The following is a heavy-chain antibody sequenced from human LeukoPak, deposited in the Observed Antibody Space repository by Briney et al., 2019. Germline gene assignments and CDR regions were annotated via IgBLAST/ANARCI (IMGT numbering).Heavy chain of an antibody. CDR3: AKVSSPSWDGDYGFGYFDY. V-gene: IGHV3-30*18. CDR2: IPYDGSNK. CDR1: GFTFSSYG. D-gene: IGHD4-17*01. Sequence: GGSLRLSCAASGFTFSSYGMHWVRQAPGKGLEWVAVIPYDGSNKYYADSAKGRFTISRDNSKNTLYLQMNSLRAEDTAVYYCAKVSSPSWDGDYGFGYFDYWGQGTLVTVSS. J-gene: IGHJ4*02.